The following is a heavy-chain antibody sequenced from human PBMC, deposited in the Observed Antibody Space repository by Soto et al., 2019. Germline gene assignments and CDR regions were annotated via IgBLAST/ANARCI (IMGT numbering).Heavy chain of an antibody. J-gene: IGHJ6*02. V-gene: IGHV1-69*13. Sequence: VKVCFRASGGTFSSYAVNWVLPAPGQGLEWMGGIIPTFGTANYAQKAQGRVTITADEATSTAYTELSSLRSEDTAVYYCARPTLYSSPERGAGRSVKNYYYYGMDVWGQGTTVTVSS. CDR2: IIPTFGTA. CDR3: ARPTLYSSPERGAGRSVKNYYYYGMDV. D-gene: IGHD6-13*01. CDR1: GGTFSSYA.